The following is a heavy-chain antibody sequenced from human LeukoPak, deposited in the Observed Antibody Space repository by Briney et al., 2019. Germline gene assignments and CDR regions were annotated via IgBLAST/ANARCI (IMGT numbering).Heavy chain of an antibody. V-gene: IGHV3-9*01. J-gene: IGHJ4*02. Sequence: GGSLRLSCAASGFTFNDYAMHWVRQAPGKGLEWVSGMSWNSGRVVYADSVKGRFTISRDNAKNSLYLQMNSLRVEDTALYYCAKDLRSVVAATSFDYWGQGTLVTVSS. CDR3: AKDLRSVVAATSFDY. CDR1: GFTFNDYA. CDR2: MSWNSGRV. D-gene: IGHD2-15*01.